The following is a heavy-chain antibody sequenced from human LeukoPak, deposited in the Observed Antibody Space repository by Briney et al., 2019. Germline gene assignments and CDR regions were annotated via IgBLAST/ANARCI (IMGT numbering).Heavy chain of an antibody. J-gene: IGHJ4*02. CDR1: GGSFSGYY. CDR2: INHSGST. CDR3: ARGACSSTSCYDFDY. D-gene: IGHD2-2*01. Sequence: SETLSLTCAVYGGSFSGYYWSWIRQPPGKGLEWIGEINHSGSTNYNPSLKSRVTISVDTSKNQFFLKLSSVTAADTAVYYCARGACSSTSCYDFDYWGQGTLVTVSS. V-gene: IGHV4-34*01.